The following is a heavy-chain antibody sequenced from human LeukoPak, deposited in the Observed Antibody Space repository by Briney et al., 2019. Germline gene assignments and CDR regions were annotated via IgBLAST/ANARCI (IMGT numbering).Heavy chain of an antibody. Sequence: ASVKVSCKVSGYTLTELSMHWVRQAPGKGLEWMGGFDPEDGETIYAQKFQGRVTMTEDTSTDTAYMELSSLRSEDTAVYYCATVNFRSWYLFDYWGQETLVTVSS. CDR3: ATVNFRSWYLFDY. CDR1: GYTLTELS. V-gene: IGHV1-24*01. J-gene: IGHJ4*02. CDR2: FDPEDGET. D-gene: IGHD6-13*01.